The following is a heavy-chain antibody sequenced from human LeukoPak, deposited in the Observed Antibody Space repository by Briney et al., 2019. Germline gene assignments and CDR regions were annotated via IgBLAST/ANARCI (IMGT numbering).Heavy chain of an antibody. V-gene: IGHV3-23*01. J-gene: IGHJ6*02. Sequence: GGSLRLSCAASGVTFSSYARRWVRQAPGKGLQWVSGIGGSGAHTHYADYVKGWFTVSRDNSKNTLYLQMNSLRADDTAIYYCAKAGYNYGVNYYGMDVWGQGTMVTVSS. D-gene: IGHD5-18*01. CDR3: AKAGYNYGVNYYGMDV. CDR1: GVTFSSYA. CDR2: IGGSGAHT.